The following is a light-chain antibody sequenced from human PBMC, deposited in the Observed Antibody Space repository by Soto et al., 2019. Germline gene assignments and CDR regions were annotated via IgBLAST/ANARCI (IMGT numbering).Light chain of an antibody. V-gene: IGLV2-14*03. J-gene: IGLJ2*01. CDR2: DVT. CDR3: SSYSSSTTHVV. CDR1: STDVGDFNY. Sequence: QSVQTQPASVSGSPGRSVTHSCTGTSTDVGDFNYVSWYQHLPGRAPKLIIYDVTNRPSGISYRFSASKSGRTASLTISGLQAEDEADYYCSSYSSSTTHVVFGGVTKLTVL.